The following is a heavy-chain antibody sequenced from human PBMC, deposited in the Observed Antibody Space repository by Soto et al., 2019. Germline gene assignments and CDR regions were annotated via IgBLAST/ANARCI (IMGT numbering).Heavy chain of an antibody. J-gene: IGHJ4*02. D-gene: IGHD3-22*01. CDR1: GFTFTNAW. CDR2: TKSKTDGGTT. V-gene: IGHV3-15*01. Sequence: GGPLRLSCPGSGFTFTNAWMSWVRQAPGKGLEWVGRTKSKTDGGTTDSAAPVKGRFTISRGDSKNTLYLQMNSLKTYDTAVYYCTTDYYDSSGYVDYWGQGTMVTVSS. CDR3: TTDYYDSSGYVDY.